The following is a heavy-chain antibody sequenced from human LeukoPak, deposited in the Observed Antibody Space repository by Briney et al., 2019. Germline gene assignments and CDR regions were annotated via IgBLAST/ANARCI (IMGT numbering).Heavy chain of an antibody. CDR2: ISGSGGST. CDR3: AKLIVVVPAAIGDWFDP. V-gene: IGHV3-23*01. Sequence: GGSLRLSCAASGFTFSSYAMSWVRQAPGKGLEWVSAISGSGGSTYYADSVKGRFTISRDNSKNTLYLQMNSLRAEDTAVYYCAKLIVVVPAAIGDWFDPWGQGTLVTVSS. CDR1: GFTFSSYA. D-gene: IGHD2-2*01. J-gene: IGHJ5*02.